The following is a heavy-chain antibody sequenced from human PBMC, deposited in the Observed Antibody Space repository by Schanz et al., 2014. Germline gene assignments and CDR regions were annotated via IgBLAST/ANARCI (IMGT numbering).Heavy chain of an antibody. CDR1: GFTFSSYG. Sequence: QVQLVESGGGVVQPGRSRRLSCEASGFTFSSYGMHWVRQAPGKGLEWVAVMSYDGSNKYYADSVKGRFSISRDNSQNTLYLQMDSLRPEDTAVYFCAKDTGYCHGGACYCFEYWGLGILVTVSS. CDR2: MSYDGSNK. V-gene: IGHV3-30*18. D-gene: IGHD2-8*02. CDR3: AKDTGYCHGGACYCFEY. J-gene: IGHJ4*02.